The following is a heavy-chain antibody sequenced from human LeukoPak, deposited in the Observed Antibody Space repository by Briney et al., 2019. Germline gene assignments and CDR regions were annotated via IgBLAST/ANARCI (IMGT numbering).Heavy chain of an antibody. CDR1: GFTFSNYA. J-gene: IGHJ4*02. D-gene: IGHD3-22*01. Sequence: GGFLRLSCAASGFTFSNYATSWVRQAPGKGLEWVSAISGSGGTTNYADSVKGRFTISRDNSKNTLHLQMNSLGAEDTAVYYCAKGPTYYYDSSGYLEDWGRGTLVTVSS. V-gene: IGHV3-23*01. CDR3: AKGPTYYYDSSGYLED. CDR2: ISGSGGTT.